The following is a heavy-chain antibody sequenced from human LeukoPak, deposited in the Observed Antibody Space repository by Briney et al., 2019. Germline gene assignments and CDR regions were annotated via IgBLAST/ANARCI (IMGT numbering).Heavy chain of an antibody. CDR2: IRYDGSNK. Sequence: GGSLRLSCAASVFTFSSYGMHWVRQAPGKGLEWVAFIRYDGSNKYYADSLKGRFTISRDNSKNTLYLQLNSLRAEDTAVYYCAKLLAPAARMYNWFDPWGQGTLVTVSS. J-gene: IGHJ5*02. CDR1: VFTFSSYG. D-gene: IGHD2-2*01. V-gene: IGHV3-30*02. CDR3: AKLLAPAARMYNWFDP.